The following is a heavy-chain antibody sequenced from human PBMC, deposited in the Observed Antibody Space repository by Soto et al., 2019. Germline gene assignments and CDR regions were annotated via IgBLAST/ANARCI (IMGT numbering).Heavy chain of an antibody. Sequence: EVQLLESGGGLARPGGSLRLSCVASGFIFSDNAMTWIRQAPGKGLEWVATISASGGNIEYTDSLKGRFTISRDNSKKTVYLQINGQTADDTAVHYCAKVAGVLGYFDLWGRGTLVTVSS. CDR1: GFIFSDNA. V-gene: IGHV3-23*01. CDR3: AKVAGVLGYFDL. J-gene: IGHJ2*01. CDR2: ISASGGNI. D-gene: IGHD3-10*01.